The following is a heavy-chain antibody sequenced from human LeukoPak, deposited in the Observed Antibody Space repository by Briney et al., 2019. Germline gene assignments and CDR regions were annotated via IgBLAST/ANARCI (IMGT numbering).Heavy chain of an antibody. J-gene: IGHJ4*02. D-gene: IGHD3-9*01. Sequence: GGSLRLSCAASGFTFSSYSMNWVRQAPGKGLEWVSYISSSSSTIYYADSVKGRFTISRDNAKKSLYLQMNSLRDEDTAVYYCARDKGDYDILTPIFDYWGQGTLVTVSS. CDR3: ARDKGDYDILTPIFDY. CDR2: ISSSSSTI. CDR1: GFTFSSYS. V-gene: IGHV3-48*02.